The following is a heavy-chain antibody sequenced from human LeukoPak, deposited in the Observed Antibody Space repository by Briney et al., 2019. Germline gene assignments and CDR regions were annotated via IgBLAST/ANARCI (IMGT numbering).Heavy chain of an antibody. D-gene: IGHD2-15*01. CDR2: ISYSGIT. CDR1: GASISSHY. Sequence: SETLSLTCTVSGASISSHYWSWIRQSPGKGLEWIGYISYSGITNCNPSLKSRVTISVDTSKNHFPLRLSSVTAADTAVYYCASRAHCSGGSCYGNWFDPWGQGTLVTVSS. J-gene: IGHJ5*02. CDR3: ASRAHCSGGSCYGNWFDP. V-gene: IGHV4-59*11.